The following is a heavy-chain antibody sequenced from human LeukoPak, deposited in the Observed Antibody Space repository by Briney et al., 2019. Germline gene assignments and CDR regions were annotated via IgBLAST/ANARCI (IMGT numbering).Heavy chain of an antibody. D-gene: IGHD2-2*02. CDR3: ARGGRYCTTTNCYIGK. V-gene: IGHV3-23*01. CDR1: GFIFSNYA. Sequence: GGSLRLSCAASGFIFSNYAMNWVRQAPGKWLEWVSCISVGGGSTYYADSVKGRFTISRDNSENTLYLQMNSLRGEDTAIYHCARGGRYCTTTNCYIGKWGQGTLVTVSS. J-gene: IGHJ4*02. CDR2: ISVGGGST.